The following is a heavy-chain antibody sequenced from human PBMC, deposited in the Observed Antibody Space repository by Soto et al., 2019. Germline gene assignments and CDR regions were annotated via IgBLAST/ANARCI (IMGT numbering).Heavy chain of an antibody. D-gene: IGHD6-6*01. V-gene: IGHV3-7*05. CDR2: IQQDGSEK. CDR1: GFTFSNYW. Sequence: EVQLVESGGGLVQPGGSLRLSCAASGFTFSNYWMSWVRQAPGKGLEWVANIQQDGSEKHYVDSVKGRFTISRDNADNSLYLQMNSLRAEDTAVYYCTRTYASTARDFDYWGQGTLVIVSS. J-gene: IGHJ4*02. CDR3: TRTYASTARDFDY.